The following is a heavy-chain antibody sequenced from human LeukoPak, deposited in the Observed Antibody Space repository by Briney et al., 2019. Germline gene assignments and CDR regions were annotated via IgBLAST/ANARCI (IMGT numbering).Heavy chain of an antibody. Sequence: PSETLSLTCAVYGGSFSGYYWSWIRQPPGKGLEWIGEINHSGSTNYNPSLKSRDTISVDTSKNQFSLKLSSVTAADTAVYYCARVNYGDYEPHYYYYYMDVWGKGTTVTVSS. CDR3: ARVNYGDYEPHYYYYYMDV. J-gene: IGHJ6*03. D-gene: IGHD4-17*01. CDR1: GGSFSGYY. CDR2: INHSGST. V-gene: IGHV4-34*01.